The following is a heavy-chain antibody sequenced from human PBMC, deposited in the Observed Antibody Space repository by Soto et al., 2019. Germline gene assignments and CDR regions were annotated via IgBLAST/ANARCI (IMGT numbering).Heavy chain of an antibody. V-gene: IGHV3-9*01. Sequence: EVQLVESGGGLVQPGRSLRLSCAAYGFTFDDSAMHWVRQPPGKGLEWVSGIGSNSGGIGYADSVKGRFTISRDNAKNSLYLQMNSLRAEDTVLYYCAKGLSEGYFDYWGQGTLVTVSS. CDR3: AKGLSEGYFDY. J-gene: IGHJ4*02. CDR2: IGSNSGGI. CDR1: GFTFDDSA.